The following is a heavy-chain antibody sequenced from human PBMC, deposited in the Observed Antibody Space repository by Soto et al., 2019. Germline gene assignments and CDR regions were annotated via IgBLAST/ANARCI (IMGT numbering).Heavy chain of an antibody. CDR3: ARTYSSGWYGVDPFFDY. V-gene: IGHV4-38-2*01. CDR2: IYHSGST. Sequence: PSETLSLTCAVSGYSISSGYYWGWIRQPPGKGLEWIGSIYHSGSTYYNPSLKSRVTISVDTSKNQFSLKLSSVTAADTAVYYCARTYSSGWYGVDPFFDYWGQGTLVTVSS. J-gene: IGHJ4*02. D-gene: IGHD6-19*01. CDR1: GYSISSGYY.